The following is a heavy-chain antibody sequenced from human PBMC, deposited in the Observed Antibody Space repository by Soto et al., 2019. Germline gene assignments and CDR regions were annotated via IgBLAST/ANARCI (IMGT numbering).Heavy chain of an antibody. Sequence: SDTLSLTCPVSGDSLSSANKYLIWLLPPPGKGLEWIGYIFSSGTTYYNPSLKSRLTMSLDTSQNQFSLKLNSVTDADTAVYYCARVPSPFDYYYAMDVWGQGTTVTVSS. CDR2: IFSSGTT. V-gene: IGHV4-30-4*02. D-gene: IGHD3-16*01. CDR3: ARVPSPFDYYYAMDV. J-gene: IGHJ6*02. CDR1: GDSLSSANKY.